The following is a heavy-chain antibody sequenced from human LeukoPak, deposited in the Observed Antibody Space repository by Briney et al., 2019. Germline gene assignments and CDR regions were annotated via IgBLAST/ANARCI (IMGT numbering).Heavy chain of an antibody. V-gene: IGHV4-4*02. D-gene: IGHD4-17*01. CDR1: GGSISSSNW. CDR2: IYHSGST. J-gene: IGHJ4*02. CDR3: AAAYRGHDYGDYGAGGLFDY. Sequence: PSETLSLTCAVSGGSISSSNWWSWVRQPPGKGLEWIGEIYHSGSTNYNPSLKSRVTILVDKSKNQFSLKLSSVTAADTAVYYCAAAYRGHDYGDYGAGGLFDYWGQGTLVTVSS.